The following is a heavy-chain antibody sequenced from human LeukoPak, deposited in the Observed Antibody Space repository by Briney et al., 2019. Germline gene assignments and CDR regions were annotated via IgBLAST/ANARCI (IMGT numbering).Heavy chain of an antibody. D-gene: IGHD3-22*01. Sequence: ASVKVSCKASGYTFTSYAMHWVRQAPGQRLEWMGWINAGNGNTKYSQKFQGRVTMTRNTSISTAYMELSSLRSEDTAVYYCARARSYYYDSSGYFDYWGQGTLVTVSS. CDR1: GYTFTSYA. CDR3: ARARSYYYDSSGYFDY. J-gene: IGHJ4*02. CDR2: INAGNGNT. V-gene: IGHV1-3*01.